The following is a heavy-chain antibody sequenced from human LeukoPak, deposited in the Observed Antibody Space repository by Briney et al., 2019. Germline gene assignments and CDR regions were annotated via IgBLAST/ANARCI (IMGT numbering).Heavy chain of an antibody. CDR2: MNEDGSGR. CDR1: GFTFTSAW. D-gene: IGHD3-10*01. V-gene: IGHV3-7*01. CDR3: AAWFGESVP. Sequence: GGSLRLSCAASGFTFTSAWMSWLRRPPEKGLEWVAHMNEDGSGRFYVDSAKGRFTISRDDTQNSVYLQMNSLRVEDTAVYYCAAWFGESVPWGQGTLVTVSS. J-gene: IGHJ5*02.